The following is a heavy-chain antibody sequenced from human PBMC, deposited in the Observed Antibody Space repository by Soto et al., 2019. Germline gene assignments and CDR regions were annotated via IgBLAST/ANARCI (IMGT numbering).Heavy chain of an antibody. CDR3: ARAMIVVVPGAFDI. CDR1: GFTFSSYW. V-gene: IGHV3-7*01. Sequence: EVQLVESGGGLVQPGGSLRLSCAASGFTFSSYWMSWVRQAPGKGLEWVANIKQDGSEKYYVDSVKGRFTISRDNAKNSLYLQMNSLRAEDTAVYYCARAMIVVVPGAFDIWGQGTMVTVSS. J-gene: IGHJ3*02. D-gene: IGHD3-22*01. CDR2: IKQDGSEK.